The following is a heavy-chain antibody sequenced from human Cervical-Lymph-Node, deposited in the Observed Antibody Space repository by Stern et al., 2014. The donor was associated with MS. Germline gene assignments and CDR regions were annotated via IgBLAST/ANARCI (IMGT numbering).Heavy chain of an antibody. CDR1: GFTFKSYS. J-gene: IGHJ4*02. Sequence: VQLVESGGGLVQPGGSLRLSCAASGFTFKSYSMTWVRQAPGKGLEWVSTISGTGESTYYADSVKGRFTMSRDNSKDTLSLQMNSLRAEDTAVYYCATRYCPTTSCYSTFTKGLGSWGQGTLVTVSS. CDR2: ISGTGEST. V-gene: IGHV3-23*04. CDR3: ATRYCPTTSCYSTFTKGLGS. D-gene: IGHD2-2*01.